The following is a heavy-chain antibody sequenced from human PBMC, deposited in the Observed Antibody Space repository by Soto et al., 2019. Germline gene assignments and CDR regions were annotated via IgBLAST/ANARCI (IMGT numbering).Heavy chain of an antibody. J-gene: IGHJ6*03. CDR1: GYSFTNYG. CDR3: ARDRGVAPPVAGNTHYYYYMDV. V-gene: IGHV1-18*01. CDR2: ISAFNGNT. Sequence: QDQLVQSGAEVKKPGASVTVSCKASGYSFTNYGVTWVRQAPGQGLEWMGWISAFNGNTHYAQNLQGRVTMTTDASTSTAYMERRSLRSDATAVYYCARDRGVAPPVAGNTHYYYYMDVWGKGTTVTVSS. D-gene: IGHD6-19*01.